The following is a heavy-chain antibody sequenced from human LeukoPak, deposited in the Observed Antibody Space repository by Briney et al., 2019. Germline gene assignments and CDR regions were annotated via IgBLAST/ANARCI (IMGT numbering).Heavy chain of an antibody. CDR2: IKPDGSEK. J-gene: IGHJ4*02. V-gene: IGHV3-7*03. CDR3: ARGQYTDGLSY. D-gene: IGHD5-24*01. CDR1: GFTFSTYW. Sequence: GGSLRLSCAASGFTFSTYWMTWVRQAPGKGLEWVAIIKPDGSEKYYVDSVKGQFTISRDNAENSLFLQMNGLRPEDTAVFYCARGQYTDGLSYWGQGTLVTVSS.